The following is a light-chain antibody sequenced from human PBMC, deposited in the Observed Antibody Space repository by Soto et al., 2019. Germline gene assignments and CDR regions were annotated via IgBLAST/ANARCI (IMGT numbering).Light chain of an antibody. CDR2: AAS. V-gene: IGKV1-27*01. CDR1: QAISNS. J-gene: IGKJ5*01. Sequence: DIQMTQSPSSLSASMGDRVAITCPASQAISNSLAWYQQKPGNPPQLLIYAASTLQSGVPSRFSGSGSGTDFTLTISGLQPEDLATYYCQSYNTARPTFGQGTRREIK. CDR3: QSYNTARPT.